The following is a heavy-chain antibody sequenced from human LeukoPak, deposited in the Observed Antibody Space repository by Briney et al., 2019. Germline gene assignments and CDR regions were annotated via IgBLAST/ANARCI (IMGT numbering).Heavy chain of an antibody. D-gene: IGHD6-19*01. V-gene: IGHV4-39*01. Sequence: SETLSLTCTLSGGSIDTATLFWGWIRQPSGKGLEYIGSIFYIGSTYYNPSLRGRVTMSVDTSRKQVSLNLSSVTAADTAVYYCATMSYTSGSGWHWYFDNWGQGTLVSVSS. J-gene: IGHJ4*02. CDR2: IFYIGST. CDR3: ATMSYTSGSGWHWYFDN. CDR1: GGSIDTATLF.